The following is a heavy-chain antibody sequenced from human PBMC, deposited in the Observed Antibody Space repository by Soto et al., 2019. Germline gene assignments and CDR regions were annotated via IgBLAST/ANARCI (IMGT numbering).Heavy chain of an antibody. CDR2: ISKSVGST. CDR3: AKDRDSPHPNYYSGSYFSYYGMDV. CDR1: GFTVSSNY. Sequence: GGSLRLSCAASGFTVSSNYMSWVRQAPGKGLEWVSVISKSVGSTYYADSVKGRFTISRDNSKSTLYLQMNRLRAEDTAVYYCAKDRDSPHPNYYSGSYFSYYGMDVWGQGTTVTGSS. J-gene: IGHJ6*02. V-gene: IGHV3-23*01. D-gene: IGHD3-10*01.